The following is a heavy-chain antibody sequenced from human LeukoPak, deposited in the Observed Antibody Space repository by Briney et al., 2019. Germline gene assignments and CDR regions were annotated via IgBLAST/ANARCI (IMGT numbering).Heavy chain of an antibody. D-gene: IGHD1-26*01. CDR1: GFTFSDHP. Sequence: GGSLRLSCAASGFTFSDHPMNWVRQAPGEGLEWVSYISGGSDSIYYADSVKGRFTISRDNAKNSLYLQMNSLRDEDTAVYFCARDRPPVGAIDYWGQGTLVTASS. CDR3: ARDRPPVGAIDY. J-gene: IGHJ4*02. V-gene: IGHV3-48*02. CDR2: ISGGSDSI.